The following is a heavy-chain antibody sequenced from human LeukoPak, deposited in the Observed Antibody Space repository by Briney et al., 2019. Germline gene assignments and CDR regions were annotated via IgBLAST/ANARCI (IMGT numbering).Heavy chain of an antibody. CDR3: AKGSDYPDN. CDR2: ISYDGSNK. V-gene: IGHV3-30*18. J-gene: IGHJ4*02. CDR1: GFNFSSYG. Sequence: GGSLRLSCAASGFNFSSYGMPWVREAPGKGLEWVAVISYDGSNKYYADSVERRFTISRDNSKNTLYLQMNSLRAEDTCVYYCAKGSDYPDNWGQGTRVTVSA.